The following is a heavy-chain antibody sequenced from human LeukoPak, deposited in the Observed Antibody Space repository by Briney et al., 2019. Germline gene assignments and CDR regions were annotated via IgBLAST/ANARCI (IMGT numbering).Heavy chain of an antibody. CDR2: IYHSGST. CDR3: ARGPSVAAHLDY. V-gene: IGHV4-4*02. D-gene: IGHD5-12*01. Sequence: PSETLSLTCAVSGGSISSDNWWTWVRQPPGKGLELIGEIYHSGSTNYNPSLRSRVTLSVDKSKNQFSLKLTSVTAADTAIYYCARGPSVAAHLDYWGQGTLVTVSS. CDR1: GGSISSDNW. J-gene: IGHJ4*02.